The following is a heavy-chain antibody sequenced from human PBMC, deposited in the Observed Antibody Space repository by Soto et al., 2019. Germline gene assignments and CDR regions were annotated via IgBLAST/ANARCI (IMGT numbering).Heavy chain of an antibody. CDR1: GGTFSSYA. V-gene: IGHV1-69*13. J-gene: IGHJ4*02. D-gene: IGHD2-2*01. CDR3: ARGVVPAAPTGFDY. Sequence: SVKVSCKASGGTFSSYAISWVRQAPGQGLEWMGGIIPIFGTANYAQKFQGRVTITADESTSTAYMELSSLRSEDTAVYYCARGVVPAAPTGFDYWGQGTLVTVSS. CDR2: IIPIFGTA.